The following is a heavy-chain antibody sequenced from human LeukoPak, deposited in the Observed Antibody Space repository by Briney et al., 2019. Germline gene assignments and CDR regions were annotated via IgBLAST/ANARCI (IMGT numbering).Heavy chain of an antibody. CDR1: GGSFSGYS. CDR3: ARGRTMIVVVAFDY. Sequence: SETLSLTCAVYGGSFSGYSWSWIRQPPGKGLEWIGEINHSGSTNYNPSLKSRVTISVDTSKNQFSLKLSSVTAADTAVYYCARGRTMIVVVAFDYWGQGTLVTVSS. J-gene: IGHJ4*02. V-gene: IGHV4-34*01. CDR2: INHSGST. D-gene: IGHD3-22*01.